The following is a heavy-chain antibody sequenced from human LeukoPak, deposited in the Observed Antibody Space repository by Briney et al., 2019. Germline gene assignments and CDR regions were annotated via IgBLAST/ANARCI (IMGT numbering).Heavy chain of an antibody. V-gene: IGHV3-15*01. CDR3: TFMVPRGS. D-gene: IGHD4/OR15-4a*01. J-gene: IGHJ5*02. CDR1: GFSFTYAW. Sequence: PGGSLRLSCAASGFSFTYAWMSWVRQAPGKGLEWVGRIKSKPDGATTDYAAPVKGRFTISRDDSQNTLYLQMNSLQTEDTAMYYYTFMVPRGSWGRGTLVTVSS. CDR2: IKSKPDGATT.